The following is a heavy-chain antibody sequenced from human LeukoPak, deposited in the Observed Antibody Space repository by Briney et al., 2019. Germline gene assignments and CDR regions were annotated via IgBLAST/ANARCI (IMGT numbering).Heavy chain of an antibody. Sequence: GASVKVSCKASGYTFTSYYMHWVRQAPGQGLEWMGRINPNSGGTNYAQKFQGRVTITADESTSTAYMELSSLRSEDTAVYYCARDLSSDYYDSSGYYSHFSWFDPWGQGTLVTVSS. CDR1: GYTFTSYY. J-gene: IGHJ5*02. CDR3: ARDLSSDYYDSSGYYSHFSWFDP. CDR2: INPNSGGT. V-gene: IGHV1-2*06. D-gene: IGHD3-22*01.